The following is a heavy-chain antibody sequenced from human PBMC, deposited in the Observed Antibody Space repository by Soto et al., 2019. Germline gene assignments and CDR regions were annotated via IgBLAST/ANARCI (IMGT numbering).Heavy chain of an antibody. CDR1: GFTFSSYS. D-gene: IGHD6-6*01. J-gene: IGHJ4*02. CDR2: ISSSSSYI. CDR3: ARDLLGAARPNDY. Sequence: GGSLRLSCAASGFTFSSYSMNWVRQAPGKGLEWVSSISSSSSYIYYADSVKGRFTISRDNAKNSLYLQMNSLRAEDTAVYYCARDLLGAARPNDYWGQGTLVTVSS. V-gene: IGHV3-21*01.